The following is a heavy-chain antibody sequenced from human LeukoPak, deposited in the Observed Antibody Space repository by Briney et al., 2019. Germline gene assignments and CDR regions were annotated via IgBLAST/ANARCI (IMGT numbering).Heavy chain of an antibody. D-gene: IGHD5-18*01. J-gene: IGHJ4*02. CDR2: IYSSGST. CDR3: ARHAGGANTALDC. V-gene: IGHV4-59*08. CDR1: GAXISTYY. Sequence: SETLSLTCTVSGAXISTYYWSWIRQPPGKGLEWIGYIYSSGSTTYNPSLKSRLTTSLDTSKNQFSLNLRSMTAPDTAVYYCARHAGGANTALDCWGQGTLVTVSS.